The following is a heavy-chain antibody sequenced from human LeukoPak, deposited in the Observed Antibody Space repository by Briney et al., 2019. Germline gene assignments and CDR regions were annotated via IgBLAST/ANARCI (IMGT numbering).Heavy chain of an antibody. CDR1: GGSISSYY. V-gene: IGHV4-59*01. CDR2: IYYSGST. D-gene: IGHD2-2*01. Sequence: SETLSLTCTVSGGSISSYYWSWIRQPPGKGLEWLGYIYYSGSTNYNPSLKSRVTISVDTSKNQFSLKLSSVTAADTAVYYCATQRYCSSTSCPQLNYYYGMDVWGQGTTVTVSS. J-gene: IGHJ6*02. CDR3: ATQRYCSSTSCPQLNYYYGMDV.